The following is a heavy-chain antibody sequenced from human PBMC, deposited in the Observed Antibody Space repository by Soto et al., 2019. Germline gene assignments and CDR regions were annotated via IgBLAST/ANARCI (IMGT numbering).Heavy chain of an antibody. CDR3: ARDGAYGSGSYYSFYYYYGMDV. CDR2: ISYDGSNK. CDR1: GFTFSSYA. J-gene: IGHJ6*02. D-gene: IGHD3-10*01. V-gene: IGHV3-30-3*01. Sequence: GGSLRLSCAASGFTFSSYAMHWVRQAPGKGLEWVAVISYDGSNKYYADSVKGRFTISRDNSKNTLYLQMNSLRAEDTAVYYCARDGAYGSGSYYSFYYYYGMDVWGQGTTVTVSS.